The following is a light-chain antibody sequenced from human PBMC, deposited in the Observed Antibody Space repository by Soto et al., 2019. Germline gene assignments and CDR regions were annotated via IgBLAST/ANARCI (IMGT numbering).Light chain of an antibody. V-gene: IGKV1-39*01. CDR1: QSINIW. J-gene: IGKJ3*01. CDR3: QQSYSTPFT. CDR2: AAS. Sequence: DIQMTQSPSTLSASVGDRVTITCRASQSINIWLAWYQQKPGKAPKLLIYAASSLQSGVPSRFSGSGSGTDFTLTISSLQPEDFATYYCQQSYSTPFTFGPGTKVDIK.